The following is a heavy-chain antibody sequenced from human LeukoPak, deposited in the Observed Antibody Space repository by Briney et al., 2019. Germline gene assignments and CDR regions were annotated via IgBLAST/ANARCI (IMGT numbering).Heavy chain of an antibody. Sequence: PGGSLRLSCTASGFTFSSYAMSWVRQAPGKGLEWVSAISGSGGSTYYADSVKGRFTISRHNSKNTLYLQMNSLRAEDTAVYYCARGFWSGYWPLWGQGTLVTVSS. CDR2: ISGSGGST. CDR1: GFTFSSYA. J-gene: IGHJ4*02. V-gene: IGHV3-23*01. D-gene: IGHD3-3*01. CDR3: ARGFWSGYWPL.